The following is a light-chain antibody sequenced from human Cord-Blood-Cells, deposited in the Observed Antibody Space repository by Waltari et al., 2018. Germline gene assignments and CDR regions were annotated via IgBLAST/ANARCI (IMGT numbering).Light chain of an antibody. CDR1: SSDGGGYNY. V-gene: IGLV2-14*01. Sequence: HSALTQPASVSGSPGQSITISCPGTSSDGGGYNYVSWYQQHPGKAPKLMIYDVSKRPSGVSNRFSGSKSGNTASLTISGLQAEDEADYYCSSYTSSSTWVFGGGTKLTVL. CDR3: SSYTSSSTWV. CDR2: DVS. J-gene: IGLJ3*02.